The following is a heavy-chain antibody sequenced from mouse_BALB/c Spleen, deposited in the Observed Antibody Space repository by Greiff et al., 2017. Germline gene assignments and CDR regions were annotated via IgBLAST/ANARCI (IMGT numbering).Heavy chain of an antibody. Sequence: EVMLVESGPGLVKPSQSLSLTCTVTGYSITSDYAWNWIRQFPGNKLEWMGYISYSGSTSYNPSLKSRISITRDTSKNQFFLQLNSVTTEDTATYYCASKQLGVPGFAYWGQGTLVTVSA. CDR3: ASKQLGVPGFAY. D-gene: IGHD3-1*01. CDR1: GYSITSDYA. V-gene: IGHV3-2*02. CDR2: ISYSGST. J-gene: IGHJ3*01.